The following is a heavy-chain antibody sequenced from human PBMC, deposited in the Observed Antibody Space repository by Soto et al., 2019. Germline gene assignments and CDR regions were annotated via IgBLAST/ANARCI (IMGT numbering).Heavy chain of an antibody. CDR2: IYYSGST. CDR1: GGSISSYY. CDR3: ARLYGLDAFDI. Sequence: QVQLQESGPGLVKPSETLSLTCTVSGGSISSYYWSWIRQPPGKGLEWIGYIYYSGSTNYNPSLKTRXTXSXXTSKNQFSLKLSSVTAADTAVYYCARLYGLDAFDIWGQGTMVTVSS. J-gene: IGHJ3*02. D-gene: IGHD3-16*02. V-gene: IGHV4-59*08.